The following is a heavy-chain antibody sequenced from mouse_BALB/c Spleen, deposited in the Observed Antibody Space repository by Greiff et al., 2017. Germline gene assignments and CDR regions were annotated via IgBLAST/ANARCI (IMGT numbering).Heavy chain of an antibody. D-gene: IGHD2-10*02. Sequence: QVQLKESGAELVRPGVSVKISCKGSGYTFTDYAMHWVKQSHAKSLEWIGVISTYYGDASYNQKFKGKATMTVDKSSSTAYMELARLTSEDSAIYYCAREGVGYGNYFDYWGQGTTLTVSS. CDR2: ISTYYGDA. CDR3: AREGVGYGNYFDY. V-gene: IGHV1S137*01. J-gene: IGHJ2*01. CDR1: GYTFTDYA.